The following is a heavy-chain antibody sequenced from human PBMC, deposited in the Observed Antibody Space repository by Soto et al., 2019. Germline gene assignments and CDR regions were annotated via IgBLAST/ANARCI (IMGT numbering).Heavy chain of an antibody. D-gene: IGHD6-19*01. J-gene: IGHJ6*02. V-gene: IGHV1-46*01. CDR3: ARGRNDSSGWATKPYYYYYRMDV. Sequence: ASVKVSFKASGYTFTSYYMHWVRQAPGQGLEWMGIINPSGGSTSYAQKFQGRVTMTRDTSTSTVYMELSSLRSEDTAVYYCARGRNDSSGWATKPYYYYYRMDVWGQGTTVTVSS. CDR2: INPSGGST. CDR1: GYTFTSYY.